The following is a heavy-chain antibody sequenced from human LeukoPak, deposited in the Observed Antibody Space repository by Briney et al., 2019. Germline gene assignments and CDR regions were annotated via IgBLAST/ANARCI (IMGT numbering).Heavy chain of an antibody. Sequence: GGSLRLSCAASGFTFSSYSMNWVRQAPGKGLEWVSYISSSSTIYYADSVKGRFTISRDNAKNSLYLQMNSLRAEDTAVYYCARDGGYSYGYFDYWGQGTLVTISS. J-gene: IGHJ4*02. CDR1: GFTFSSYS. D-gene: IGHD5-18*01. V-gene: IGHV3-48*04. CDR2: ISSSSTI. CDR3: ARDGGYSYGYFDY.